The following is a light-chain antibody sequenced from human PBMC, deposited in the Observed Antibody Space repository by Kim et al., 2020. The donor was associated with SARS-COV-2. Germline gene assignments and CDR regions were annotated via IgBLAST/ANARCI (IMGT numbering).Light chain of an antibody. CDR3: QQYLRWPLT. Sequence: VSPGERASLACRASQTGSRNLAWYQQRPGQAPRLLIYGAFTRATGVPARFSGSGSETEFTLTVSSLQSEDFAVYFCQQYLRWPLTFGGGTKVDIK. J-gene: IGKJ4*01. V-gene: IGKV3-15*01. CDR2: GAF. CDR1: QTGSRN.